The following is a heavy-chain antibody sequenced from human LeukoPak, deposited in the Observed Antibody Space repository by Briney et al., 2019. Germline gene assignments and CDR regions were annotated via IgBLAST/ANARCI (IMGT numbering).Heavy chain of an antibody. J-gene: IGHJ4*02. CDR3: AREPIRARWTPDY. V-gene: IGHV3-48*04. CDR1: GFTFSSYS. Sequence: PGGSLRLSCAASGFTFSSYSMNWVRQAPGKGLEWVSYISSSSSTIYYADSVKGRFTISRDNAKNSLYLQMNSLRAEDTAVYYCAREPIRARWTPDYWGQGTLVTVSS. D-gene: IGHD2-15*01. CDR2: ISSSSSTI.